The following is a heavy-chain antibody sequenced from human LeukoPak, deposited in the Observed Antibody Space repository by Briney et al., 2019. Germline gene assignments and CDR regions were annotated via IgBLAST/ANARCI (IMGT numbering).Heavy chain of an antibody. D-gene: IGHD3-3*01. J-gene: IGHJ4*02. CDR1: GGSISSYY. CDR3: ARSEADTIFGII. V-gene: IGHV4-59*01. CDR2: IYYSGST. Sequence: SETLSLTCTVSGGSISSYYWSWIRQPPGKGLEWIGYIYYSGSTNYKPSLKSRVTISVDTSKNQFSLKLSSVTAADTAVYYCARSEADTIFGIIWGQGTLVTVSS.